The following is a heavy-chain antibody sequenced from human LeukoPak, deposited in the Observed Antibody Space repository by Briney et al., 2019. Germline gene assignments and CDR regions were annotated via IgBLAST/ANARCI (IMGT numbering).Heavy chain of an antibody. J-gene: IGHJ3*02. CDR3: ARDSYGSGSYYNKRLGDDAFDI. Sequence: PSETLSLTCTVSGYSISSGYYWGWIRQPPGKGLEWIGSIYHSGSTYYNPSLKSRVTISVDTSKNQFSLKLSSVTAADTAVYYCARDSYGSGSYYNKRLGDDAFDIWGQGTMVTVSS. D-gene: IGHD3-10*01. CDR2: IYHSGST. CDR1: GYSISSGYY. V-gene: IGHV4-38-2*02.